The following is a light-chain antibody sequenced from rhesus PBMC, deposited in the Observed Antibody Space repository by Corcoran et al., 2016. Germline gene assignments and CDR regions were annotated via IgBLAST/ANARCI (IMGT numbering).Light chain of an antibody. V-gene: IGKV1-94*01. CDR3: LQDYATPLT. CDR1: HGISKE. J-gene: IGKJ4*01. Sequence: DIQMTQSPSSLSASVGDRVTVTCRASHGISKELSWYQQKPGKAPTLLVYAASTLQTGVSSRFTGMGSGTDCTLTISSLQPEDAATYYCLQDYATPLTFGGGTKVEIK. CDR2: AAS.